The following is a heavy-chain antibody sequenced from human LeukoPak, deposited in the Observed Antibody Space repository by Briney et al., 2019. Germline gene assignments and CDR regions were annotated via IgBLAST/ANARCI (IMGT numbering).Heavy chain of an antibody. D-gene: IGHD1-26*01. CDR2: INHSGST. CDR3: ARVTVGALDY. Sequence: PSETLSLTCAVYGGSFSAHYWNWIRQPPGKGLEWIGEINHSGSTNYNPSLKGRVTISVDMSKNQFSLKLSSVTAADTAVYYCARVTVGALDYWGQGTLVTVSS. CDR1: GGSFSAHY. J-gene: IGHJ4*02. V-gene: IGHV4-34*01.